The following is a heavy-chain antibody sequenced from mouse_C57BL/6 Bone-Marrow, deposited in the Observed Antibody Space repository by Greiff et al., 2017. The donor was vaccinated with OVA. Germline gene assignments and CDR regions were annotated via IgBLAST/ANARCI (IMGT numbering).Heavy chain of an antibody. CDR2: IRSGSSTI. CDR1: GFTFSDYG. CDR3: GRVELPYYAMDD. D-gene: IGHD2-1*01. J-gene: IGHJ4*01. Sequence: EVLLVESGGGLVKPGGSLKLSCAASGFTFSDYGMHWVRQAPEKGLEWVAYIRSGSSTIYYADTVKGRFTISRDNATNTLYLQMTSLRAEDTAMYYCGRVELPYYAMDDWGQGTTVTVSS. V-gene: IGHV5-17*01.